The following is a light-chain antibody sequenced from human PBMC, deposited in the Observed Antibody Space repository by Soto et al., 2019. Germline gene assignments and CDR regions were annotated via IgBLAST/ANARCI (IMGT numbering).Light chain of an antibody. CDR3: QQYAAQSPWT. V-gene: IGKV1-5*03. CDR1: QSLPSTW. CDR2: KGS. J-gene: IGKJ1*01. Sequence: DVQMTQSPSTLSASVGDKVTITCRASQSLPSTWLAWVQQRPGKAPNVRIYKGSALASGVSSRFSGSGPGTAFTLTISSLQPADFATYFCQQYAAQSPWTFGQGTRV.